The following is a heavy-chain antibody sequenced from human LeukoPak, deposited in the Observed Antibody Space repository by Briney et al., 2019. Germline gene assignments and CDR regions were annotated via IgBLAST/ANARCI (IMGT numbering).Heavy chain of an antibody. CDR2: INTNTGNP. V-gene: IGHV7-4-1*02. CDR1: GYTFTGYY. D-gene: IGHD2-15*01. Sequence: ASVKVSCKASGYTFTGYYMHWVRQAPGQGPEWMGWINTNTGNPTYAQGFTGRFVFSLDTSVSTAYLQISSLKAEDTAVYYCARAGYCSGGSCLAAIDYWGQGTLVTVSS. CDR3: ARAGYCSGGSCLAAIDY. J-gene: IGHJ4*02.